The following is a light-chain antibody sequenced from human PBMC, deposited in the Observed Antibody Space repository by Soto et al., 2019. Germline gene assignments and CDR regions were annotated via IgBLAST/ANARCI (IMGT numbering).Light chain of an antibody. Sequence: EILMTQSPATLSASPGERATLSCRASQSVSNNLAWYQQKPGQAPRPLIFGASTRATDIPVRFSGTGYGRQFTLTISSLQSEDFALYYCHQYNDGPGGTFGQGTKVGIK. CDR2: GAS. J-gene: IGKJ1*01. CDR3: HQYNDGPGGT. V-gene: IGKV3-15*01. CDR1: QSVSNN.